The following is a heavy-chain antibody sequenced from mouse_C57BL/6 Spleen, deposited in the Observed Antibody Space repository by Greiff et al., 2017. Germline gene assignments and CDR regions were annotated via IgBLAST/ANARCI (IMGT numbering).Heavy chain of an antibody. V-gene: IGHV1-19*01. J-gene: IGHJ4*01. CDR3: ARPYSAMDY. Sequence: DVQLQESGPVLVKPGASVKMSCKASGYTFTDYYMNWVKQSHGKSLEWIGVINPYNGGTNYNQKFKGKATLTVDKSSSTAYMELNSLTSEDSAVYYCARPYSAMDYWGQGTSVTVSS. CDR2: INPYNGGT. CDR1: GYTFTDYY.